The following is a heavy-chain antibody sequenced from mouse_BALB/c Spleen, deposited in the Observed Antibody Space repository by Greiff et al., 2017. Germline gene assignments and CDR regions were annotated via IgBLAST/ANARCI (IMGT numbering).Heavy chain of an antibody. V-gene: IGHV2-2*02. Sequence: VQLQQSGPGLVQPSQSLSITCPVSGFSLTSYGVHWVRQSPGKGLEWLGVIWSGGSTDYNAAFISRLSISKDNSKSQVFFKMNSLQANDTAIYYCARNPSANWGYYFDYRGQGTTLTVSS. D-gene: IGHD4-1*01. CDR1: GFSLTSYG. CDR2: IWSGGST. J-gene: IGHJ2*01. CDR3: ARNPSANWGYYFDY.